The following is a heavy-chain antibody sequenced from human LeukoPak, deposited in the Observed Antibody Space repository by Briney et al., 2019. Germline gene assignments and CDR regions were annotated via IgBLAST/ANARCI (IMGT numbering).Heavy chain of an antibody. J-gene: IGHJ4*02. CDR3: AKDQMVTTSSYDY. V-gene: IGHV3-23*01. CDR1: GFTFSSYA. CDR2: ISGSGGST. Sequence: QSGGSLRPSCAASGFTFSSYAMSWVRQAPGKGLEWVSAISGSGGSTYYADSVKGRFTISRDNSKNTLYLQMNSLRAEDTAVYYCAKDQMVTTSSYDYWGQGTLVTVSS. D-gene: IGHD4-17*01.